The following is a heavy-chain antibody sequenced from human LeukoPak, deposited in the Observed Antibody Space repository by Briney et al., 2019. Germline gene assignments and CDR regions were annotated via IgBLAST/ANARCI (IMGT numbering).Heavy chain of an antibody. CDR3: ARSPWYSSSWYIPPYFDY. CDR1: GYTFTSYY. CDR2: INPSGGST. Sequence: ASVKVSCKASGYTFTSYYMHWVRQAPGQGLEWMGIINPSGGSTSYAQKFQGRVTMTRDTSTSTVYMELSSLRSEDMAVYYCARSPWYSSSWYIPPYFDYWGQGTLVTVSS. D-gene: IGHD6-13*01. J-gene: IGHJ4*02. V-gene: IGHV1-46*01.